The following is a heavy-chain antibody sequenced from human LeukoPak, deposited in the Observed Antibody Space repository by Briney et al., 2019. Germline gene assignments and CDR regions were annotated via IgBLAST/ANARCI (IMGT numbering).Heavy chain of an antibody. D-gene: IGHD6-19*01. CDR3: ASGSGWISDI. V-gene: IGHV3-7*01. Sequence: GGSLRLSCAASGFAFSSNWMNWVRQAPGKGLEGVANIKQDGSEKYYVDSVKRRFTISRENAQNSLYLQMNSLRAEDTAVYYCASGSGWISDIWGQGTMVTVSS. J-gene: IGHJ3*02. CDR1: GFAFSSNW. CDR2: IKQDGSEK.